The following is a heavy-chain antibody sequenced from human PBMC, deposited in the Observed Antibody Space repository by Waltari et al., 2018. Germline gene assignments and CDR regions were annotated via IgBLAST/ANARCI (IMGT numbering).Heavy chain of an antibody. CDR1: GGSISSYY. Sequence: QVQLQESGPGLVKPSETLSLTCTVSGGSISSYYWSWIRQPPGKGLEWIGYIYYSGSTNYNPSRRSRVPISIDTSKNQFSLKLSSVTAADTAVYYCARRGRGSGYTGWGQGTLVTVSS. J-gene: IGHJ4*02. CDR2: IYYSGST. D-gene: IGHD3-3*01. V-gene: IGHV4-59*08. CDR3: ARRGRGSGYTG.